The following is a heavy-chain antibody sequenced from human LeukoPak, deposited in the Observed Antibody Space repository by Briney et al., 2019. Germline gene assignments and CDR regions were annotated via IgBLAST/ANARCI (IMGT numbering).Heavy chain of an antibody. CDR2: ISAYNGNT. Sequence: ASVKVSCKASGYTFTSYGISWVRQAPGQGLEWMGWISAYNGNTNYAQKLQGRVTMTTDTSTSTAYMELRSLRSDDTAVYYCARDLGTTGTTGAFDIWGQGTMVTVSS. V-gene: IGHV1-18*01. CDR1: GYTFTSYG. J-gene: IGHJ3*02. D-gene: IGHD1-1*01. CDR3: ARDLGTTGTTGAFDI.